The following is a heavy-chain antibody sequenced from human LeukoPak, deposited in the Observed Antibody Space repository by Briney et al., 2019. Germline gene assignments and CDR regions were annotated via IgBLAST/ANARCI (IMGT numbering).Heavy chain of an antibody. J-gene: IGHJ4*02. CDR3: AKELNRGLPDY. D-gene: IGHD2-21*01. CDR2: IIPIFGTA. CDR1: GGTFSSYA. V-gene: IGHV1-69*13. Sequence: SVKVSCKASGGTFSSYAISWVRQAPGQGLEWMGGIIPIFGTANYAQKFQGRVTITADESTSTAYMELSSLRAEDTAVYYCAKELNRGLPDYWGQGTLVTVPS.